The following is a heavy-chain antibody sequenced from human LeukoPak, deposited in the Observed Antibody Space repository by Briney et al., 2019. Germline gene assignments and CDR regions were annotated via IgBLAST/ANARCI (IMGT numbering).Heavy chain of an antibody. J-gene: IGHJ4*02. CDR1: GFTFSSYA. CDR3: ARVVAGKYFDY. CDR2: ISYDGSNK. D-gene: IGHD6-19*01. V-gene: IGHV3-30*14. Sequence: GGSLRLSCAASGFTFSSYAMHWVRQAPGKGLEWVAVISYDGSNKYYADSVKGRFTISRDNSKNTLYLQMNSLRAEDTAVYYCARVVAGKYFDYWGQGTLVTVSS.